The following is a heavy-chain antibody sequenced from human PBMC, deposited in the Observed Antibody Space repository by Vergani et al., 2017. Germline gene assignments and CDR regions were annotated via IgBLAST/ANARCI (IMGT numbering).Heavy chain of an antibody. CDR1: GGSISSSSYY. V-gene: IGHV4-39*01. J-gene: IGHJ6*03. CDR3: AILESGAKANYDFWSGYWNYYMDV. CDR2: IYYSGST. Sequence: QLQLQESGPGLVKPSETLSLTCTVSGGSISSSSYYWGWIRQPPGKGLEWIGSIYYSGSTYYNPSLKSRVTISVDTSKNQFSLKLSSVTAADTAVYYCAILESGAKANYDFWSGYWNYYMDVWGKGTTVTVSS. D-gene: IGHD3-3*01.